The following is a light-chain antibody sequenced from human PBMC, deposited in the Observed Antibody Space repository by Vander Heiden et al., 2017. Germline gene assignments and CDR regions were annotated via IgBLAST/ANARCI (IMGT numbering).Light chain of an antibody. V-gene: IGLV1-44*01. CDR2: SNN. J-gene: IGLJ3*02. CDR1: SSNIGSNT. Sequence: ISCSGSSSNIGSNTVNWYQQLPGTAPKLLIYSNNQRPSGVPDRFSGSKSGTSASLAISGLQSEDEADYYCEAWDDSLNGPSCVFGGWTKLTVL. CDR3: EAWDDSLNGPSCV.